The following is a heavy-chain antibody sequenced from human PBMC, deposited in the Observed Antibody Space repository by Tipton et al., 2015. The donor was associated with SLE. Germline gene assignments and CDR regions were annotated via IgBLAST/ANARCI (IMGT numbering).Heavy chain of an antibody. J-gene: IGHJ4*02. Sequence: TLSLTCTVSGGSISSYYWSWIRQPAGKGLEWIGRIYTSGSTNYNPSLKSRVTISVDTSKNQFSLKLSSVTAADTAVYYCARGCSGTSCYWGDDWGQGSLVIVSS. D-gene: IGHD2-15*01. CDR1: GGSISSYY. V-gene: IGHV4-4*07. CDR3: ARGCSGTSCYWGDD. CDR2: IYTSGST.